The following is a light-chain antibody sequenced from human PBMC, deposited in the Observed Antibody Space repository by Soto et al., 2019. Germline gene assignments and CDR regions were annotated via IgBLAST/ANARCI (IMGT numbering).Light chain of an antibody. CDR2: KVS. CDR3: KQRSESLRT. J-gene: IGKJ4*01. Sequence: MTESPLSLPVTLGQTKKISCRSRQSLVYSNGNTYLNWFQQRPGQSPRRLIYKVSNRDSGVPDRFSGSGSRTEFTLRISTVDAAYLLIHSSKQRSESLRTFGEGTKVDIK. V-gene: IGKV2-30*01. CDR1: QSLVYSNGNTY.